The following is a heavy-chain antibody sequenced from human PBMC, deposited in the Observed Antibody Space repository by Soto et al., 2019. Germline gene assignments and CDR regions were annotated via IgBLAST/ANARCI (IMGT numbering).Heavy chain of an antibody. Sequence: TSETLSLTCTVSGGSISSGGYYWSWIRQHPGKGLEWIGYIYYSGSTYYNPSLKSRVTISVDTSKNQFSLKLSSVTAADTAVYYCARALGGPYYYYYGMDVWGQGTTVTVSS. CDR1: GGSISSGGYY. D-gene: IGHD3-10*01. CDR2: IYYSGST. V-gene: IGHV4-31*03. J-gene: IGHJ6*02. CDR3: ARALGGPYYYYYGMDV.